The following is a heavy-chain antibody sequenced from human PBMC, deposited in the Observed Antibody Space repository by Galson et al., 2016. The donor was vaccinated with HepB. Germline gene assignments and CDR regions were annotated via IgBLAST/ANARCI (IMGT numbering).Heavy chain of an antibody. J-gene: IGHJ6*02. CDR1: GFTFSDYY. V-gene: IGHV3-11*01. CDR3: ARLIYYYYAMDV. CDR2: IGRGDTTI. Sequence: SLRLSCAASGFTFSDYYMRWIRQSPGKGLEWVSYIGRGDTTIYYADSVKGRFTISRDNAKNSLYLQMSSLEAEDTAVYYCARLIYYYYAMDVWGQGTTVSVS. D-gene: IGHD2-8*01.